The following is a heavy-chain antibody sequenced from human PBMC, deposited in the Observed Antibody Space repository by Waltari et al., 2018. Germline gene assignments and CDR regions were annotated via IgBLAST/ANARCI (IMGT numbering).Heavy chain of an antibody. CDR1: GFTFRSYA. J-gene: IGHJ4*02. Sequence: QVQLVESGGGVVQPGRSLRLSCAASGFTFRSYAMHWVRQAPGKGREWVAVISYDGSNKYYADSVKGRFTISRDNSKNTLYLQMNSLRAEDTAVYYCARDLYTVTSTLDYWGQGTLVTVSS. CDR3: ARDLYTVTSTLDY. D-gene: IGHD4-17*01. CDR2: ISYDGSNK. V-gene: IGHV3-30-3*01.